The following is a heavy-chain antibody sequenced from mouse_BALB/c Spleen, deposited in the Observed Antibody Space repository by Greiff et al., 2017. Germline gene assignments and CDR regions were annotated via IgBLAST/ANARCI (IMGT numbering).Heavy chain of an antibody. CDR3: ARGGYGHGDWFAY. D-gene: IGHD1-2*01. Sequence: EVQLQESGGGLVQPGGSRKLSCAASGFTFSDYGMAWVRQAPGKGPEWVAFISNLAYSIYYADTVTGRFTISRENAKNTLYLEMSSLRSEDTAMYYCARGGYGHGDWFAYWGQGTLVTVSA. J-gene: IGHJ3*01. V-gene: IGHV5-15*02. CDR2: ISNLAYSI. CDR1: GFTFSDYG.